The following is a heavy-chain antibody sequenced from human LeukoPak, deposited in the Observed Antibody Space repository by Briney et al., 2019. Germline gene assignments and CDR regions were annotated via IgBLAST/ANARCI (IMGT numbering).Heavy chain of an antibody. D-gene: IGHD2-2*01. J-gene: IGHJ5*02. CDR3: ARVPYCSSTSCYRNWFDP. CDR2: ISAYNGNT. Sequence: ASVKVSCKASGYTFTSYGISWVRQAPGQGLEWMGWISAYNGNTNYAQKLQGRVTMTTDTSTSTAYMELRSLRSDDTAVYYCARVPYCSSTSCYRNWFDPWGQGTLVTVSS. V-gene: IGHV1-18*01. CDR1: GYTFTSYG.